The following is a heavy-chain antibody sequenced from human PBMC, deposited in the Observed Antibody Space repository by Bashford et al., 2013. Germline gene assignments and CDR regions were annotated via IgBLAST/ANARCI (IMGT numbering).Heavy chain of an antibody. CDR3: ARGGSHSYYYDSSPVINLLHFDN. D-gene: IGHD3-22*01. V-gene: IGHV1-69*13. Sequence: SVKVSCKASGGTFSSYAISWVRQAPGQGLEWMGGIIPIFGTANYAQKFQGRVTITADESTSTVYMELRSLRSDDTAVYYCARGGSHSYYYDSSPVINLLHFDNWGQGTLVTVSX. J-gene: IGHJ4*02. CDR2: IIPIFGTA. CDR1: GGTFSSYA.